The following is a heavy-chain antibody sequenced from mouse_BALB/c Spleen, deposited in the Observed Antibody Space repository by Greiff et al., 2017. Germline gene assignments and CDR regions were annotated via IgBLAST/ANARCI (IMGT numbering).Heavy chain of an antibody. V-gene: IGHV14-3*02. J-gene: IGHJ2*01. CDR2: IDPANGNT. CDR1: GFNIKDTY. D-gene: IGHD2-4*01. Sequence: EVQLVESGAELVKPGASVKLSCTASGFNIKDTYMHWVKQRPEQGLEWIGRIDPANGNTKYDPKFQGKATITADTSSNTAYLQLSSLTSEDTAVYYCARSMITSFDYWGQGTTLTVSS. CDR3: ARSMITSFDY.